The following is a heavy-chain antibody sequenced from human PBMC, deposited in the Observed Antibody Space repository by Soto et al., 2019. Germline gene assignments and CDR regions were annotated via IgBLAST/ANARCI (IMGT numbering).Heavy chain of an antibody. CDR1: GFSFTSSP. D-gene: IGHD2-2*01. V-gene: IGHV1-58*02. Sequence: QMQLVQSGPEVKKPGTSVKVSCKTSGFSFTSSPMQWVRQARGQRLEWIGWIVVGSGHTNNAQKFQERVTITRDMSTSTAYMELRSLRSEDTAVYYCAAASSTSGGYYGMDVWGQGTTVTVSS. CDR3: AAASSTSGGYYGMDV. J-gene: IGHJ6*02. CDR2: IVVGSGHT.